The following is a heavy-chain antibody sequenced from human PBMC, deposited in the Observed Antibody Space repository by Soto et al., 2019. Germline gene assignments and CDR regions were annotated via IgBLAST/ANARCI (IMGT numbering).Heavy chain of an antibody. CDR1: GESFGAYY. V-gene: IGHV4-34*01. J-gene: IGHJ4*02. D-gene: IGHD4-17*01. CDR2: VYHSRDT. CDR3: ARGFSNSVTTRFDS. Sequence: SETLSLTCTVSGESFGAYYWSWIRQSPGKGLEWIGEVYHSRDTKYNPSLKSRVTISEDPSKNQFSLRMTSMTAADTGVYYCARGFSNSVTTRFDSWGQGTLVTVSS.